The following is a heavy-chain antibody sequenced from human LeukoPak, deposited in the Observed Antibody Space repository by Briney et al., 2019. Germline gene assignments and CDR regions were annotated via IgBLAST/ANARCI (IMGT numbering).Heavy chain of an antibody. V-gene: IGHV3-30*02. CDR2: IRYDGSNK. CDR3: AKDLTGRYCSSTSCYTPYDAFDI. D-gene: IGHD2-2*02. J-gene: IGHJ3*02. CDR1: GFTFSSYG. Sequence: GGSLRLSCAASGFTFSSYGLHWVRQAPGKGLEWVAFIRYDGSNKYYADSVKGRFTISRDNSKNTLYLQMNSLRAEDTAVYYCAKDLTGRYCSSTSCYTPYDAFDIWGQGTMVTVSS.